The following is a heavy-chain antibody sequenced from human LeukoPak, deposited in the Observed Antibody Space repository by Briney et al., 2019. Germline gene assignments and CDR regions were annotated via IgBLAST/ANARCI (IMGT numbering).Heavy chain of an antibody. V-gene: IGHV3-43*02. Sequence: GGSLRLSCVASGFTFDDYAMHWVRQAPGKGLEWVSLISGDGGSTYYADSVKGRFTISRDNSKNSLYLQMNSLRTEDTALYYCAKDISDSSGYYYVSPGGANYWGQGTLVTVSS. CDR2: ISGDGGST. J-gene: IGHJ4*02. CDR1: GFTFDDYA. D-gene: IGHD3-22*01. CDR3: AKDISDSSGYYYVSPGGANY.